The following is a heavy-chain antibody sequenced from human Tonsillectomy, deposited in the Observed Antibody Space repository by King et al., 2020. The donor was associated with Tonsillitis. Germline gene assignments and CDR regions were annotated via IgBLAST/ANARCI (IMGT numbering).Heavy chain of an antibody. CDR3: ARDEAAAGIFDY. CDR1: GFLVSSNY. J-gene: IGHJ4*02. CDR2: IYSGGST. V-gene: IGHV3-53*01. D-gene: IGHD6-13*01. Sequence: VQLVESGGGLIQPGGSLRLSCAASGFLVSSNYMNWVRQAPGKGLEWVSLIYSGGSTYYADSVKGRFTISRDNSKNTLYLQMNSLRVEDTAVYYCARDEAAAGIFDYWGQGTRVTVCS.